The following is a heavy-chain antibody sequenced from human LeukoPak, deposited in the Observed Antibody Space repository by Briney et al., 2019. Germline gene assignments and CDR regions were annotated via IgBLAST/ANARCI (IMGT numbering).Heavy chain of an antibody. CDR3: ARSIGRDGPFDY. Sequence: SETLSLTCTVSGGSISRSSYFWGWIRQPPGKGPEWIGNIYYSGSTYYNPSLKSRVTISVDTSKNQFSLKLSSVTAADTAVYYCARSIGRDGPFDYWGQGTLVTVSS. V-gene: IGHV4-39*07. J-gene: IGHJ4*02. D-gene: IGHD5-24*01. CDR2: IYYSGST. CDR1: GGSISRSSYF.